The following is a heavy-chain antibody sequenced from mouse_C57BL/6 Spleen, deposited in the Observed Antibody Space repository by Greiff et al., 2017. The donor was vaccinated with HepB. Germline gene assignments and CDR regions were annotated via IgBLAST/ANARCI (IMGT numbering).Heavy chain of an antibody. CDR3: ARIGYYGSSYWYFDV. Sequence: VQLQQSGPELVKPGASVKISCKASGYTFTDYYMNWVKQSHGKSLEWIGDINPNNGGTSYNQKFKGKATLTVDKSSSTAYMELRSLTSEDSAVYYCARIGYYGSSYWYFDVWGTGTTVTVSS. D-gene: IGHD1-1*01. CDR2: INPNNGGT. CDR1: GYTFTDYY. V-gene: IGHV1-26*01. J-gene: IGHJ1*03.